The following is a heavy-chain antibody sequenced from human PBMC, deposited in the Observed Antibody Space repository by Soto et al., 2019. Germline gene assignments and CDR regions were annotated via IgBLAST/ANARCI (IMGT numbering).Heavy chain of an antibody. CDR2: IYHSGTT. CDR1: GGSITTNW. CDR3: GRHIAVPRMRGLDY. D-gene: IGHD6-19*01. J-gene: IGHJ4*02. V-gene: IGHV4-4*02. Sequence: QVHLQESGPGLVKPSGTLSLTCAVSGGSITTNWWCWVRQPPGKGLVWIGEIYHSGTTNYNPSLRGRVTISVDKSNNQFSLNLDAVTAADSAIYYGGRHIAVPRMRGLDYWGQGNVVTVSS.